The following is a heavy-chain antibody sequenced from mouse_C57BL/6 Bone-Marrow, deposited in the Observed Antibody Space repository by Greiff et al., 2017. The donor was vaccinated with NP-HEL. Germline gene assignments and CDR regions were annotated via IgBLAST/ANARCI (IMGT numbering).Heavy chain of an antibody. Sequence: EVKLVESGGDLVKPGGSLKLSCAASGFTFSSYGMSWVRQTPDKRLEWVATISSGGSYTYYPDSVKGRFTISRDNAKNTLYLQMSSLKSEDTAMYYCARRGTTHYWYFDGWGTGTTVTVAT. D-gene: IGHD1-1*01. J-gene: IGHJ1*03. CDR3: ARRGTTHYWYFDG. CDR2: ISSGGSYT. V-gene: IGHV5-6*02. CDR1: GFTFSSYG.